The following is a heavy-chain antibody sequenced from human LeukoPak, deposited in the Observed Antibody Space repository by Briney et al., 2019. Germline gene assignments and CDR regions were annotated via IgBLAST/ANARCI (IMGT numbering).Heavy chain of an antibody. D-gene: IGHD6-19*01. V-gene: IGHV3-23*01. Sequence: PGGSLRLSCAASGFTLNSYAMTWVRQAPGKGLEWVSSISGTGGNTDYADAVKGRFTISRDNSKNTLYLQMHSLRAEDTAVYYCARGAPAVALFDYWGQGTLVTVSS. CDR1: GFTLNSYA. J-gene: IGHJ4*02. CDR2: ISGTGGNT. CDR3: ARGAPAVALFDY.